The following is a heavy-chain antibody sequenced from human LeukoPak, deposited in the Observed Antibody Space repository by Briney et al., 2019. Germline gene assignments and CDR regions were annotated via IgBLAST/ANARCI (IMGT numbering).Heavy chain of an antibody. V-gene: IGHV3-21*01. CDR2: ISSSSSYI. D-gene: IGHD1-1*01. CDR1: GFTFSSYS. CDR3: ARTGALNWNYYYYYYMDV. Sequence: PGGSLRLSCAASGFTFSSYSMNRVRQAPGKGLEWVSSISSSSSYIYYADSVKGRFTISRDNAKNSLYLQMNSLRAEDTAAYYCARTGALNWNYYYYYYMDVWGKGTTVTVSS. J-gene: IGHJ6*03.